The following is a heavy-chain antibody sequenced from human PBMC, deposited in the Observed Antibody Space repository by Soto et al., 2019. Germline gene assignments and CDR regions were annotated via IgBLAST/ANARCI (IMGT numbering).Heavy chain of an antibody. D-gene: IGHD7-27*01. Sequence: QVQLVQSGAEVKKPGSSVKVSCKASGGTFSSYAISWVRQAPGQGLEWMGGIIPIFGTANYAQKFQGRVTISADESTSTAYMGLGSLRSEDTAVYYCAKTRGDRRDFDYWGQGTLVTVSS. CDR1: GGTFSSYA. CDR2: IIPIFGTA. J-gene: IGHJ4*02. CDR3: AKTRGDRRDFDY. V-gene: IGHV1-69*12.